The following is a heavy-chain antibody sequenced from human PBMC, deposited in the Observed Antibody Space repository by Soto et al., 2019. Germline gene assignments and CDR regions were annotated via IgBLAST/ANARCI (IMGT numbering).Heavy chain of an antibody. Sequence: EVQLVESGGDLVKPGGSLQLSCASSGFTFSSYTMNWVRQAPGKELEWVSSVSTSSTYIFYADSVQGRFTISRDNAKNSLSLQMHSLRVEDTAVYYCARMRGTTRDMDVWGTGTTVTVSS. V-gene: IGHV3-21*01. CDR3: ARMRGTTRDMDV. J-gene: IGHJ6*03. CDR2: VSTSSTYI. D-gene: IGHD1-7*01. CDR1: GFTFSSYT.